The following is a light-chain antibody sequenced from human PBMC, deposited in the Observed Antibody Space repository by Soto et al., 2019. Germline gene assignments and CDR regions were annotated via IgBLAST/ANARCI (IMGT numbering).Light chain of an antibody. Sequence: EIVMTQSPATLSVSPGERATLSCRASQSVSSNLAWYQQKPGQAPRLLIYGASTRATDIPARFSGSGSGTEFTLTISSLQSEDFAVYYCQQYNNWGTFDQETKVEI. V-gene: IGKV3-15*01. CDR2: GAS. J-gene: IGKJ1*01. CDR3: QQYNNWGT. CDR1: QSVSSN.